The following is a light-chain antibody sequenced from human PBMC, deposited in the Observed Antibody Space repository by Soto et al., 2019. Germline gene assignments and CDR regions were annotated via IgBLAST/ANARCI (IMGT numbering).Light chain of an antibody. Sequence: QSVLTQPPSGSGAPGQRVTISCTGSSSNIGAGYDVHWYQQLPGTAPKLLTYGNSNRPSGVPDRFSGSKSGTSASLAITGLQAEDEADYYCQSYDSSLSGYVFGTGTKVTVL. J-gene: IGLJ1*01. CDR1: SSNIGAGYD. V-gene: IGLV1-40*01. CDR3: QSYDSSLSGYV. CDR2: GNS.